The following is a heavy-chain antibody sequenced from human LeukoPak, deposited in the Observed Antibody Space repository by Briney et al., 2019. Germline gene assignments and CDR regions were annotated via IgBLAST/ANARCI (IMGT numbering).Heavy chain of an antibody. CDR2: ISGSGGST. CDR1: GFTFSSYA. J-gene: IGHJ3*02. V-gene: IGHV3-23*01. D-gene: IGHD2-21*02. Sequence: PGGSLRLSCAASGFTFSSYAMSWVRQAPGKGLEWVSAISGSGGSTYYADSVKGRFTISRDNSKNTLYLQMNSLRAEDTAVYYCAKDLVAYCGGDCYSGPHSDAFDIWGQGTMVTVSS. CDR3: AKDLVAYCGGDCYSGPHSDAFDI.